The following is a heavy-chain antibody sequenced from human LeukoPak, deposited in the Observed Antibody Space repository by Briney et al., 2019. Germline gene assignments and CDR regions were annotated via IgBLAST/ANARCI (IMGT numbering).Heavy chain of an antibody. V-gene: IGHV3-33*01. Sequence: PGGSLRLSCAASGFTFSSYGMHWVRQAPGKGLEWVAVIWYDGSNKYYADSVKGRFTISRDNSNNTLYLQMNSLRAEDTAVYYCARGCGSGWGKDYWGQGVLVTVSS. D-gene: IGHD6-19*01. J-gene: IGHJ4*02. CDR1: GFTFSSYG. CDR2: IWYDGSNK. CDR3: ARGCGSGWGKDY.